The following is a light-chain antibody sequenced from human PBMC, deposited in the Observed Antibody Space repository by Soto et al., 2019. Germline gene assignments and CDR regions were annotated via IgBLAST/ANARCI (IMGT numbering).Light chain of an antibody. V-gene: IGKV2-28*01. CDR2: LGS. CDR3: VQTVQIPLA. Sequence: DIVVTQSPLSLPVTPGEPASISCRSSQSLLHSNGYNYLDWYLQKPGQSPQLLIYLGSNRASGVPDRFRCRGSGTDFTLKISRVEAEDVGVYYCVQTVQIPLAFGGGTKVEIK. CDR1: QSLLHSNGYNY. J-gene: IGKJ4*01.